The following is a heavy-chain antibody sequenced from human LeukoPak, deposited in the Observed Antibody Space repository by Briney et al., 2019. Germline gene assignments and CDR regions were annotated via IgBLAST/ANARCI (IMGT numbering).Heavy chain of an antibody. CDR3: ARIGGSSTTAYYYYGMDV. V-gene: IGHV3-30*03. CDR1: GFTFSSYG. J-gene: IGHJ6*02. Sequence: PGRSLRLSCAASGFTFSSYGMHWVRQAPGKGLEWVAVISYDGSNKYYADSVKGRSTISRDNSKNTLYLQMNSLRAEDTAVYYCARIGGSSTTAYYYYGMDVWGQGTTVTVSS. D-gene: IGHD1-26*01. CDR2: ISYDGSNK.